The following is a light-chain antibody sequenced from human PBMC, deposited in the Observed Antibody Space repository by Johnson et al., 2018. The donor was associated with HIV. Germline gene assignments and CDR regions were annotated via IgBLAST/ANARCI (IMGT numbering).Light chain of an antibody. V-gene: IGLV1-51*01. J-gene: IGLJ1*01. CDR1: SSNIGNNY. CDR3: GTWDSSRSAAG. CDR2: DNN. Sequence: QSVLTQPPSVSAAPGQKVTISCSGSSSNIGNNYVSWYQQLPGTAPKLLIYDNNKRPSGIPDRFSGSKSGTSATLGITGLQTGDEADYSCGTWDSSRSAAGFGTGTKVTVL.